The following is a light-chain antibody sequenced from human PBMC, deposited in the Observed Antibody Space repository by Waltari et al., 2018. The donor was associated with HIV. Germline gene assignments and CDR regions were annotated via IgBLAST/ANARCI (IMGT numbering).Light chain of an antibody. CDR1: SSDVGNHNL. Sequence: QSALTQPASVSASPGQSIAISCTGTSSDVGNHNLVSWYQQHPGKAPKLMIYEVNQRPSGISDRFSGSKSGNTASLTISGLQAEDEADYYCCSSADGSPVLFGGGTKLTVL. CDR3: CSSADGSPVL. V-gene: IGLV2-23*02. CDR2: EVN. J-gene: IGLJ2*01.